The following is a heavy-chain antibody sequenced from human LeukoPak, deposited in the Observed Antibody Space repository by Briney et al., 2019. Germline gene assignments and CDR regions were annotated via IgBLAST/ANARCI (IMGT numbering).Heavy chain of an antibody. CDR2: ISAYNGNT. D-gene: IGHD4-17*01. Sequence: ASVEVSCKASGYTFTSYGISWVRQAPGQGLEWMGWISAYNGNTNYAQKLQGRVTMTTDTSTSTAYMELRSLRSDDTAVYYCARVQFDYGDFDYWGQGTLVTVSS. J-gene: IGHJ4*02. CDR1: GYTFTSYG. V-gene: IGHV1-18*01. CDR3: ARVQFDYGDFDY.